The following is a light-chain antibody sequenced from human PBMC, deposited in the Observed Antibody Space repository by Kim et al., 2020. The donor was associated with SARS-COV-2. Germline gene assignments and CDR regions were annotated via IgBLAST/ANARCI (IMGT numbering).Light chain of an antibody. CDR2: AAS. J-gene: IGKJ1*01. Sequence: ASMGDRVTITCRASQGIRSDLNWYQQKPGKAPKRLIYAASTLQSGVPPRFSGSGSGTEFTLTISSLQPEDFATYYCLQHNGHPRTFGQGTKVETK. CDR3: LQHNGHPRT. CDR1: QGIRSD. V-gene: IGKV1-17*01.